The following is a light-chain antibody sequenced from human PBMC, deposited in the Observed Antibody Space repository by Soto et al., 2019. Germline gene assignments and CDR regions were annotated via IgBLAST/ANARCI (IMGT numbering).Light chain of an antibody. Sequence: DIQITQSPSTLSASVGDIVTITGRASQSISSWLAWYQQKPGKAPKLLIYKASSLESGVPSRFSGSGSGTEFTLTISSLQHDDFATYYCQQYNSYPWTFGPGTKADIK. V-gene: IGKV1-5*03. J-gene: IGKJ1*01. CDR2: KAS. CDR1: QSISSW. CDR3: QQYNSYPWT.